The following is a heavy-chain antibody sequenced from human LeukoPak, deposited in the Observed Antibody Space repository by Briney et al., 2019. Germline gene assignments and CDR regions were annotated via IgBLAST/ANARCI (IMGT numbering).Heavy chain of an antibody. J-gene: IGHJ4*02. CDR2: ISSSGSIM. CDR1: GFSFSSYE. CDR3: SGQYRSSSVVDY. D-gene: IGHD6-6*01. V-gene: IGHV3-48*03. Sequence: PGGSLRLSCAASGFSFSSYEMNWVRQAPGKGLEWVSYISSSGSIMSSADSVKGRFTISRDNAKNSLYLQMNSLRAEDTAIYYCSGQYRSSSVVDYWGQGTLVTVSS.